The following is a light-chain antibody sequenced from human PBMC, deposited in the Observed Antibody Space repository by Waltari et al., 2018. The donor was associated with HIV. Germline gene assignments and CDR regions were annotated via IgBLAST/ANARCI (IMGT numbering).Light chain of an antibody. CDR3: AAWDDSLSGRV. Sequence: QSVLTQPPSASGTPGQRVTIYCSGSKSNIGINYVYWYQQLPGTAPKLLIYWDNQRPSGVPGRFPGSKSGTSASLAISGLRSEDEADYYCAAWDDSLSGRVFGGGTNLTVL. V-gene: IGLV1-47*01. J-gene: IGLJ3*02. CDR2: WDN. CDR1: KSNIGINY.